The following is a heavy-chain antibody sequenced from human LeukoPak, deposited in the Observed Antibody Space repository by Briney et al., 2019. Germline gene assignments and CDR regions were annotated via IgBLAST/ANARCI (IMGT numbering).Heavy chain of an antibody. Sequence: PGGSLRLSCAASGFSFTAYSMNWVRQAPGRGLEWISYIGPGGDIYYADSVTGRFTVSRDTANNLLYLQMNGLRDEDTGVYYCARRFDSWGQGTLVTVSS. J-gene: IGHJ4*02. CDR3: ARRFDS. CDR1: GFSFTAYS. CDR2: IGPGGDI. V-gene: IGHV3-48*02.